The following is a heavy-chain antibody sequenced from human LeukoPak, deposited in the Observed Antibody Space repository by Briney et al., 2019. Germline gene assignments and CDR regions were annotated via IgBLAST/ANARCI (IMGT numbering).Heavy chain of an antibody. D-gene: IGHD3-10*01. Sequence: NPSETLSLTCAVYGGSFSGYYWSWIRQPPGKGLEWIGYIYYSGSTNYNPSLKSRVTISVDTSKNQFSLKLSSVTAADTAVYYCARIWSDAFDIWGQGTMVTVSS. CDR3: ARIWSDAFDI. CDR1: GGSFSGYY. V-gene: IGHV4-59*01. CDR2: IYYSGST. J-gene: IGHJ3*02.